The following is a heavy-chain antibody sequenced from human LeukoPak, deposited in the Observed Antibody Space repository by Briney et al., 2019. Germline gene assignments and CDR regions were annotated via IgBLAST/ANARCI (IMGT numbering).Heavy chain of an antibody. D-gene: IGHD6-13*01. V-gene: IGHV4-30-4*01. J-gene: IGHJ4*02. Sequence: TSQTLSLTCTVSGGSISSGDYYWSWIRQPPGKGLEWIGYIYYSGSTYYNPSLKSRVTISVDTSKNQFSLKLSSVTAADTAVYYCARESGYSSSWTRFDYWGQGTLVTVSS. CDR3: ARESGYSSSWTRFDY. CDR2: IYYSGST. CDR1: GGSISSGDYY.